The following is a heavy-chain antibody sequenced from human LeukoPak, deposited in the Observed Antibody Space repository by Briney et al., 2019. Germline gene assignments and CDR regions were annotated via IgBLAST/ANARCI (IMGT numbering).Heavy chain of an antibody. CDR3: ARDKDTGSFFDY. V-gene: IGHV4-4*07. D-gene: IGHD1-26*01. CDR2: IYTSGST. J-gene: IGHJ4*02. Sequence: SDTLSLTCTVSGRSISIYYWSWIRQPAGKGLEWLGRIYTSGSTNYNPSLKSRVTMSVDTSKNQFSLKLSSVTAADTAVYYCARDKDTGSFFDYWGQGTLVTVSS. CDR1: GRSISIYY.